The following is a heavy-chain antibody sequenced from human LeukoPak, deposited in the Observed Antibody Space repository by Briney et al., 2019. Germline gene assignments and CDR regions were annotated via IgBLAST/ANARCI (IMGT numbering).Heavy chain of an antibody. Sequence: GASVKVSCKAYGYTFISNYLNWVRQAPGQGLEWVGIINPSGGSPSYAQKFQGRVTMTRDMSTSTVYMTLSSLKSEDTAVYYCARGGEWSNYYFDYWGQGTLVTVSS. D-gene: IGHD3-10*01. CDR3: ARGGEWSNYYFDY. J-gene: IGHJ4*02. V-gene: IGHV1-46*01. CDR2: INPSGGSP. CDR1: GYTFISNY.